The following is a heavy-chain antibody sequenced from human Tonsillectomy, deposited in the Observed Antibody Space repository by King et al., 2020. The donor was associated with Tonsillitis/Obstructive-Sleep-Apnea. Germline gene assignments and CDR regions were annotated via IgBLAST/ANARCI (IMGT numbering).Heavy chain of an antibody. CDR2: INHSGTT. V-gene: IGHV4-34*01. J-gene: IGHJ5*02. CDR3: ARDAWPQGFDP. Sequence: VQLQQWGAGLLKPSETLSLTCAVYGGSFSGYYWSWIRQPPGKGLEWIGEINHSGTTNYNPSLKSRVTVSVDTSKNQFSLKLSSVTAADTAVYYCARDAWPQGFDPWGQGTLVTVSS. CDR1: GGSFSGYY. D-gene: IGHD5-12*01.